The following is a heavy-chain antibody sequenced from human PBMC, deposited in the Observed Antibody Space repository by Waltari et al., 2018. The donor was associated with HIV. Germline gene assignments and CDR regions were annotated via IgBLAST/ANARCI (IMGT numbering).Heavy chain of an antibody. CDR2: IKPDGTQT. V-gene: IGHV3-74*01. CDR1: GFTFSRYW. Sequence: EVRLVEYGGGLGQPGGSLRLSCAGPGFTFSRYWMHWVRQTPGKGLEWVSRIKPDGTQTDYADSVKGRFTISRDNAKSTLHLQLNALSVEDTALYFCTGDTFGNDDFWGQGVLVTVSS. D-gene: IGHD1-1*01. J-gene: IGHJ4*02. CDR3: TGDTFGNDDF.